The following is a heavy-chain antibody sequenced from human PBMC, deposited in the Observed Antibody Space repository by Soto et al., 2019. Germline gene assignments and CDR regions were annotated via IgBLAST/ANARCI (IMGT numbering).Heavy chain of an antibody. CDR3: AKDMFSSSSAATFDY. J-gene: IGHJ4*02. Sequence: EVQLVESGGGLAQPGRSLRLSCAASGFIFDDYAMHWVRQAPGKGLEWVSGISWQSGSIRYADSVKGRFTISRDNAKNSLYLQMNSLRVEDTALSYCAKDMFSSSSAATFDYWGQGILVTLSS. CDR2: ISWQSGSI. D-gene: IGHD6-6*01. V-gene: IGHV3-9*01. CDR1: GFIFDDYA.